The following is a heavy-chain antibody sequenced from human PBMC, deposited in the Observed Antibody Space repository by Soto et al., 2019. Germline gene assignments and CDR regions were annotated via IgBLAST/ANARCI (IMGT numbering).Heavy chain of an antibody. V-gene: IGHV3-7*01. CDR2: IKQDGSEK. J-gene: IGHJ5*02. D-gene: IGHD3-3*01. Sequence: GGSLRLSCAASGFTFSSYWMSWVRQAPGKGLEWVANIKQDGSEKYYVDSVKGRFTISRDNAKNSLYLQMNSLRAEDTAVYYCASDRTEYYDFWSGSGINWFDPWGQGTLVTVSS. CDR1: GFTFSSYW. CDR3: ASDRTEYYDFWSGSGINWFDP.